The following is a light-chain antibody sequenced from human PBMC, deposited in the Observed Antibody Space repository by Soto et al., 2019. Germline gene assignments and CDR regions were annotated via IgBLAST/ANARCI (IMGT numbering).Light chain of an antibody. CDR3: QQYGSSPGT. CDR2: GAF. V-gene: IGKV3-20*01. Sequence: IVLTQSPGTTSLSPGDRATFSCRASQRVSSKYLAWYEQKPGQAPRRLIYGAFKRATGIPDRFSSSGSGTDFTLNISRMEPEHFAVYCCQQYGSSPGTCGQGTKVDIK. CDR1: QRVSSKY. J-gene: IGKJ1*01.